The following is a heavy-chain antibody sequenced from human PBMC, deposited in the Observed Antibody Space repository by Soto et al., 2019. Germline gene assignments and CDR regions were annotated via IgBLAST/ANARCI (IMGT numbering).Heavy chain of an antibody. CDR2: IYYSGST. Sequence: QVQLQESGPGLVKPSETLSLTCTASGGSISNYHWSWIRQPPGKGLEWIGYIYYSGSTSYNPSLKSRVTLSVDTSNNHFSLKLNSVTAADTAVYFCARVAYDFWSGWGGAGYYYYMDVWGKGTTVTVSS. CDR1: GGSISNYH. CDR3: ARVAYDFWSGWGGAGYYYYMDV. J-gene: IGHJ6*03. V-gene: IGHV4-59*01. D-gene: IGHD3-3*01.